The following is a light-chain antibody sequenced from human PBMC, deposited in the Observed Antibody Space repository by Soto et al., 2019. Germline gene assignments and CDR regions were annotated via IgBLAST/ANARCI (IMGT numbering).Light chain of an antibody. CDR1: QSVSSY. J-gene: IGKJ1*01. Sequence: EIVLTQSPATLSLSPGERATLSCRASQSVSSYLAWYQQKFGQAPRLLIYDASNRASGIPARFSGSGSATDFTLTISSLEPEEFAIYYCQQRYNWPLTFGQGTKVDIK. V-gene: IGKV3-11*01. CDR2: DAS. CDR3: QQRYNWPLT.